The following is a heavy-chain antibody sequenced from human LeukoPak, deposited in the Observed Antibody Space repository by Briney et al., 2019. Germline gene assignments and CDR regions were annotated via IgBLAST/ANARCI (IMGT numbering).Heavy chain of an antibody. CDR3: ASWSPGDYVLDY. CDR2: INPNSGGT. CDR1: GYTFTGYY. D-gene: IGHD4-17*01. V-gene: IGHV1-2*06. Sequence: ASVKVSCKASGYTFTGYYIHWVRQAPGQGLEWMGRINPNSGGTNYAQKLQGRVTMTTDTSTSTAYMELRSLRSDDTAVYYCASWSPGDYVLDYWGQGTLVTVSS. J-gene: IGHJ4*02.